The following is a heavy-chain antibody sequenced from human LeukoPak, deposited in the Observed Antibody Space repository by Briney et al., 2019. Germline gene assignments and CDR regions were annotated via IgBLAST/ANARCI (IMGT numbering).Heavy chain of an antibody. D-gene: IGHD1-14*01. Sequence: GGSLRLSCAASGFTLSSYWIHWVRQAPGEGLVWVSRINPDGSRTDYADSVKGRFTISRDNTKNTVDLQMNSLRAEDTAVYYCARSITGRASFDYWGQGTLVTVSS. CDR2: INPDGSRT. J-gene: IGHJ4*02. CDR3: ARSITGRASFDY. CDR1: GFTLSSYW. V-gene: IGHV3-74*01.